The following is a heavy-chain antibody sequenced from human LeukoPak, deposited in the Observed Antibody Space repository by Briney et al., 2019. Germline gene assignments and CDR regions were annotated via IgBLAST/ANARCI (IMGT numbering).Heavy chain of an antibody. J-gene: IGHJ4*02. CDR3: VTDVSGSLGD. CDR1: GFTVSSNY. CDR2: IYSGGNT. Sequence: PGGSLRLSCAASGFTVSSNYMSWVRQAPGKGLEWVSVIYSGGNTHYADSVKGRFTISRDNSKNTLYLQMNSLRAEDTAVYYCVTDVSGSLGDWGQGTLVTVSS. D-gene: IGHD5-12*01. V-gene: IGHV3-53*01.